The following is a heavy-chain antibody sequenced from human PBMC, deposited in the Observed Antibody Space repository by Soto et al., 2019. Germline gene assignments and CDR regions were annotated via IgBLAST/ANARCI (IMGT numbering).Heavy chain of an antibody. V-gene: IGHV3-30*18. Sequence: QVQLVESGGGVVQPGRSLRLSCAASGFTFSSYAMHWVRQAPGKGLELAAVISYDGSHQYYADSVEGRFTISRDNSKNTLYLQLNSLTAEDTAVYYCAKDQSYLVGAIVYSFDYWGQGSLVTVSP. J-gene: IGHJ4*02. CDR2: ISYDGSHQ. CDR1: GFTFSSYA. CDR3: AKDQSYLVGAIVYSFDY. D-gene: IGHD1-26*01.